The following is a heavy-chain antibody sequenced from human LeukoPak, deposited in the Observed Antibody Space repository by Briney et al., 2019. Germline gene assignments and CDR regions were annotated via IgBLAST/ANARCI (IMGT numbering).Heavy chain of an antibody. Sequence: SETLSLTCTVSGGSISSYYWSWIRQPPGKGLEWIGYIYYSGSTNYNPSLKSRVTISVDTSKNQFSLKLSSVTAADTAVYYCARGSWSSSSLDNWFDPWGQGTLVTVSS. V-gene: IGHV4-59*01. CDR1: GGSISSYY. CDR2: IYYSGST. J-gene: IGHJ5*02. D-gene: IGHD6-6*01. CDR3: ARGSWSSSSLDNWFDP.